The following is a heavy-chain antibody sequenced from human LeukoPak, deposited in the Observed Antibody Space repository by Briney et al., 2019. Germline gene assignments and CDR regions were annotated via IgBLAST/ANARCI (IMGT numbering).Heavy chain of an antibody. D-gene: IGHD3-22*01. CDR3: ARILSGYYHNYYYYYGIDC. Sequence: SETLSHTCTVSGGSISSYYWSWIRQPPGKGLEWIGYIYYSGSTNYNPSLKSRVTISVDTSKNQFSLKLSSVTAADTAVYYCARILSGYYHNYYYYYGIDCWGQGTTVTVSS. J-gene: IGHJ6*02. CDR2: IYYSGST. CDR1: GGSISSYY. V-gene: IGHV4-59*01.